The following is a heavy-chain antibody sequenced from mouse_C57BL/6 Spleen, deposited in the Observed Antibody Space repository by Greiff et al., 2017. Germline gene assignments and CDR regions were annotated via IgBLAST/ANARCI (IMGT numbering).Heavy chain of an antibody. J-gene: IGHJ4*01. CDR1: GYTFTSYG. Sequence: VQLQESGAELARPGASVKLSCKASGYTFTSYGISWVKQRTGQGLEWIGEIYPRSGNTYYNEKFKGKATLTADKSSSTAYMELRSLTSEDSAVYFCAKKGNDPGMDYWGQGTSVTVSS. CDR2: IYPRSGNT. V-gene: IGHV1-81*01. D-gene: IGHD1-2*01. CDR3: AKKGNDPGMDY.